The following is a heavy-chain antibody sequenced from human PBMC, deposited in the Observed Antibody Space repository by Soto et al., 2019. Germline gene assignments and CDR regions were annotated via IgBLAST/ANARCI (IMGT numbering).Heavy chain of an antibody. D-gene: IGHD3-3*01. J-gene: IGHJ4*02. CDR2: IYYSGST. CDR1: GASMITSSYF. CDR3: TRLPPWSGYYTCLTGFDY. V-gene: IGHV4-39*01. Sequence: SETLSLTCTVSGASMITSSYFWGWVRQPPGKGLEWLGNIYYSGSTSYNPSLKSRVTMSIDTSKTQFSLKLTSVTAADTAVYYCTRLPPWSGYYTCLTGFDYWGQGTLVTVSS.